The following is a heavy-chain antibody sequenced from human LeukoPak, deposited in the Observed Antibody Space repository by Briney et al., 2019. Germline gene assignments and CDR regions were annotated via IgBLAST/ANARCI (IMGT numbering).Heavy chain of an antibody. CDR3: ASFSLEWFTFDY. D-gene: IGHD3-3*01. CDR1: GFTVSHNY. CDR2: IYSGGST. Sequence: GGSLRLSCAASGFTVSHNYMSWVRQAPGKGLEWVSVIYSGGSTYYADSVKGRFTISRDNSKNTLYLQMNSLRVEDTAVYYCASFSLEWFTFDYWGQGTLVTISS. V-gene: IGHV3-53*01. J-gene: IGHJ4*02.